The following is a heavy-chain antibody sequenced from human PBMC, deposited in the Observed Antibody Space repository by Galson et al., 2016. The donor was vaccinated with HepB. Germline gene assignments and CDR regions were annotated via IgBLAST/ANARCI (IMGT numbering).Heavy chain of an antibody. D-gene: IGHD3-22*01. CDR1: GYTFTTYG. CDR3: ARDPEYSYDDSGYYYYYYAMDV. CDR2: ISAFNGHT. V-gene: IGHV1-18*01. Sequence: SVKVSCKASGYTFTTYGISWVRQAPGQGLEWMGWISAFNGHTNYSQRLQDRVTMTTDTFTSTAYMELRSLRSDDTAVYYCARDPEYSYDDSGYYYYYYAMDVWGQGTTVSVSS. J-gene: IGHJ6*02.